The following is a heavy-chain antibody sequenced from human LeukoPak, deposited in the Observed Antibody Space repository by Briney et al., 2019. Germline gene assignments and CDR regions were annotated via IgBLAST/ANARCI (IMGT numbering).Heavy chain of an antibody. J-gene: IGHJ6*02. Sequence: SETLSLTCTVSGGSISSGDYYRSWIRQPPGKGLEWIGYIYNIGSTNYSPSLKSRVSISVDTSKNQFSLKLSSVTAADTAVYYCARHLYYYYGMDVWGQGTTVTVSS. CDR3: ARHLYYYYGMDV. CDR1: GGSISSGDYY. CDR2: IYNIGST. V-gene: IGHV4-61*08.